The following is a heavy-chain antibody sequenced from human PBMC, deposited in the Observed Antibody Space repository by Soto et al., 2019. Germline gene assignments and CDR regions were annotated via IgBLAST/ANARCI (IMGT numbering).Heavy chain of an antibody. CDR1: GFTFSSYG. Sequence: QVQLVESGGGVVQPGRSLRLSCAASGFTFSSYGMHWVRQAPGKGLEWVPVISYDGSNKYYADSVKGRFTISRDNSKNTLYLQMNSLRAEDTAVYYCAKDDDYYDSTVDYWGQGTLVTVSS. CDR2: ISYDGSNK. J-gene: IGHJ4*02. D-gene: IGHD3-22*01. V-gene: IGHV3-30*18. CDR3: AKDDDYYDSTVDY.